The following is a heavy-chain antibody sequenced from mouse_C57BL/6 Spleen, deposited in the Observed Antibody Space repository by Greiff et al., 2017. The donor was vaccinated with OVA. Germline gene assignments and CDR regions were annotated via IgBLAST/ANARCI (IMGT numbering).Heavy chain of an antibody. V-gene: IGHV14-4*01. D-gene: IGHD5-5*01. J-gene: IGHJ2*01. CDR1: GFNIKDDY. CDR2: IDPENGDT. CDR3: TTVLPRAY. Sequence: EVQLQQSGAELVRPGASVKLSCTASGFNIKDDYMHWVKQRPEQGLEWIGWIDPENGDTEYASKFQGKATITAYTSSNTAYLQLSSLTSEDTAVYYCTTVLPRAYWGQGTTLTVSS.